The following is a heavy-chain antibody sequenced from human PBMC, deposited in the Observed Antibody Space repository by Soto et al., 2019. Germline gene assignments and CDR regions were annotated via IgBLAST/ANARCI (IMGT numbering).Heavy chain of an antibody. D-gene: IGHD6-13*01. CDR3: ARVRSSWLH. CDR2: IYYSGST. Sequence: SETLSLTCTVSGGSISSSSYYWGWIRQPPGKGLEWIGSIYYSGSTYYNPSLKSRVTISVDTSKNQFSLKLSSVTAADTAVYYCARVRSSWLHWGQGTLVTVSS. J-gene: IGHJ4*02. V-gene: IGHV4-39*01. CDR1: GGSISSSSYY.